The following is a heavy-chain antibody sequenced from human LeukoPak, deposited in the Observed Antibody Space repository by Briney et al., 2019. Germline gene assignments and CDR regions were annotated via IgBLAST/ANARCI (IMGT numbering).Heavy chain of an antibody. Sequence: SVKVSCKASGGTFSSYAISWVRQAPGQGLEWMGRIIPILGIANYAQKFQGRVTITTDESTSTAYMELSSLRSEDTAVYYCARDGVARAFDIWGQGTMVTVSS. V-gene: IGHV1-69*04. J-gene: IGHJ3*02. CDR3: ARDGVARAFDI. CDR2: IIPILGIA. CDR1: GGTFSSYA. D-gene: IGHD3-3*01.